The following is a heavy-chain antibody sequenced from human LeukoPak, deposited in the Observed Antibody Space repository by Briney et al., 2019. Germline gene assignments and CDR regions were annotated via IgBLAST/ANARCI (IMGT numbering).Heavy chain of an antibody. CDR3: ARDLFGYDFWSGYSGYFDY. D-gene: IGHD3-3*01. J-gene: IGHJ4*02. CDR2: INPNSGGT. Sequence: GASVKVSCKASGYTLTGYYMHWVRQAPGQGLEWMGWINPNSGGTNYAQKFQGRVTMTRDTSISTAYMELSRLRSDDTAVYYCARDLFGYDFWSGYSGYFDYWGQGTLVTVSS. CDR1: GYTLTGYY. V-gene: IGHV1-2*02.